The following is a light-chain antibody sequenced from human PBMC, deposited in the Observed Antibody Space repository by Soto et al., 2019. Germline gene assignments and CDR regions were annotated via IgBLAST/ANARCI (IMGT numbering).Light chain of an antibody. Sequence: AIQMTQSPSSLSASVGDRVTITCRASQGIRNDLGWYQQKPGKAPKLLIYAASSLQSGVPSRFSGRGSGTDFTLTISSLQPEDFATYYCLQDYNYWTFGQGTKVEIK. V-gene: IGKV1-6*01. CDR1: QGIRND. J-gene: IGKJ1*01. CDR3: LQDYNYWT. CDR2: AAS.